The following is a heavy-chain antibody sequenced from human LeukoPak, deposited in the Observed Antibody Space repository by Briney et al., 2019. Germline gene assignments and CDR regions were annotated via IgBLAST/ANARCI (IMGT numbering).Heavy chain of an antibody. CDR1: GGSISSYY. J-gene: IGHJ3*02. D-gene: IGHD6-13*01. Sequence: PSETLSLTCTVSGGSISSYYWSWIRQPPGKGLEWIGYIYYSGSTNYNPSLKSRATISVDTSKNQFSLKLSSVTAADTAVYYCARDLGGYSSSTFDAFDIWGQGTMVTVSS. CDR3: ARDLGGYSSSTFDAFDI. V-gene: IGHV4-59*01. CDR2: IYYSGST.